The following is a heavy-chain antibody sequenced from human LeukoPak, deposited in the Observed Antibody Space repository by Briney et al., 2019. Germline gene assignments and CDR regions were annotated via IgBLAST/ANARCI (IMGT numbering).Heavy chain of an antibody. J-gene: IGHJ4*02. CDR2: IRSKAYGATT. Sequence: GRSLRLSCSVSGFTFGYYAMRWVRQPPGRGRGWVGFIRSKAYGATTEYAASVKGRFTISRDDSKSIAYLQMNSLKTEDTAVYYCTRKRVVPAAMAVKGSYYFDYWGQGTLVTVSS. V-gene: IGHV3-49*04. CDR1: GFTFGYYA. D-gene: IGHD2-2*01. CDR3: TRKRVVPAAMAVKGSYYFDY.